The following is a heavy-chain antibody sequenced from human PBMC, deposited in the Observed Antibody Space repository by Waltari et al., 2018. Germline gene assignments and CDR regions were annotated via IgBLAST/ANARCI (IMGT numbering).Heavy chain of an antibody. CDR1: GYSISSGYY. CDR3: ARALSGGDRPSWFDP. Sequence: QVQLQESGPGLVKPSETLSLTCTVSGYSISSGYYWGWIRQPPGKGLEWIGSIYHSGSTYYSPSRKSRVTMSVDTSKNQFSLKLSSVTAADTAVYYCARALSGGDRPSWFDPWGQGTLVTVSS. J-gene: IGHJ5*02. V-gene: IGHV4-38-2*02. D-gene: IGHD3-10*01. CDR2: IYHSGST.